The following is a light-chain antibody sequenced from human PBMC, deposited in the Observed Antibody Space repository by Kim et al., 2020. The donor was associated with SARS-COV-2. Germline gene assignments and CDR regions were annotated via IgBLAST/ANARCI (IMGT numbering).Light chain of an antibody. CDR2: DAS. V-gene: IGKV3-20*01. CDR3: QQYGSSPAYT. Sequence: PGERATLSCRASQSVTRNYLAWYQQKPGQAPRLLIYDASRRATGIPDRFSGSGSGTDFTLTVSRLEPEDFAVYYCQQYGSSPAYTFGQGTKL. CDR1: QSVTRNY. J-gene: IGKJ2*01.